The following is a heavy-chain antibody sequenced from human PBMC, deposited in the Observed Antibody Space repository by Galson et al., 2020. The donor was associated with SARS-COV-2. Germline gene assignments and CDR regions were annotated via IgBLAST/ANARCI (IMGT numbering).Heavy chain of an antibody. V-gene: IGHV3-33*01. Sequence: GETLKLSCAASGFTFSSYGKHWLRLAPGKGLERVGVIWYGGSNNYYADSVKGRFTTSRDNSKNTHYQQMNSLRAEDTAVYYCARSEHSSGGDDAVDIWGQGTMVIVSS. J-gene: IGHJ3*02. CDR2: IWYGGSNN. CDR1: GFTFSSYG. D-gene: IGHD6-19*01. CDR3: ARSEHSSGGDDAVDI.